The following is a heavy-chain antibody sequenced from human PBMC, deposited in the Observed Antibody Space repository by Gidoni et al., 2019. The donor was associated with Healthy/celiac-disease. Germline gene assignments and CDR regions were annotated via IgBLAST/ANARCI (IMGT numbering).Heavy chain of an antibody. CDR3: AREGISVTGGSFDY. CDR2: IIPIFGTA. Sequence: QVQLVQSGAEGKKPGSSVKVSCKASGGPFSSYAISWVRQAPGQGLEWMGWIIPIFGTATYAQKVQGSVTITADKSTSTAYMELSSLRSEDTAVYYCAREGISVTGGSFDYWGQGTLVTVSS. J-gene: IGHJ4*02. V-gene: IGHV1-69*06. CDR1: GGPFSSYA. D-gene: IGHD4-17*01.